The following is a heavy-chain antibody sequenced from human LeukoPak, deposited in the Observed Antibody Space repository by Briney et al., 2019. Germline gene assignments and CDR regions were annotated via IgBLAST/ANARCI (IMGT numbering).Heavy chain of an antibody. V-gene: IGHV3-48*04. D-gene: IGHD1-26*01. Sequence: GGSLRLSCAASGFTFSAHGMHWVRQAPGKGLEWVSYITSSSDTIYYADSVKGRFTISRDNAKNSLYLHMNSLRAEDTAVYYCARRATPFRVYFDYWGQGTLVTVSS. CDR1: GFTFSAHG. CDR3: ARRATPFRVYFDY. J-gene: IGHJ4*02. CDR2: ITSSSDTI.